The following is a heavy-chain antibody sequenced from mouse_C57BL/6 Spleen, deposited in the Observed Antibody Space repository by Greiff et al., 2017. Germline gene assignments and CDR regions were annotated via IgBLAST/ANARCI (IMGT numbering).Heavy chain of an antibody. CDR3: ARLDGSSPGYFDY. J-gene: IGHJ2*01. CDR1: GFTFSSYG. V-gene: IGHV5-6*01. CDR2: ISSGGSYT. Sequence: DVQLQESGGDLVKPGGSLKLSCAASGFTFSSYGMSWVRQTPDKRLEWVATISSGGSYTYYPDSVKGRFTISRDNAKNTLYLQMSSLKSEDTAMYYCARLDGSSPGYFDYWGQGTTLTVSS. D-gene: IGHD1-1*01.